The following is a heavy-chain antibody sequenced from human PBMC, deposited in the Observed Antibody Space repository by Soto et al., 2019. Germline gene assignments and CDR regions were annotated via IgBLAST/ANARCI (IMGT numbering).Heavy chain of an antibody. Sequence: EVQLVESGGGLVQPGGSLRLSCVASGFTFSNYAMHWVRQAPGKGLECVSVISGNWDTTYYANSVKDRFTISRDNSKNTLYLQMGSLRADDMAVYYCARAWRADVWGQGTTVAVSS. J-gene: IGHJ6*02. V-gene: IGHV3-64*01. CDR3: ARAWRADV. CDR1: GFTFSNYA. CDR2: ISGNWDTT.